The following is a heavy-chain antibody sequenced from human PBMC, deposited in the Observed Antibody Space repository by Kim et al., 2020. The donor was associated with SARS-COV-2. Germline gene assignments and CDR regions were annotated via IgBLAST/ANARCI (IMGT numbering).Heavy chain of an antibody. CDR3: ARGGLTFFDY. CDR2: NT. J-gene: IGHJ4*02. V-gene: IGHV1-18*01. Sequence: NTNYAQKLQGRVTMTTDTSTSTAYMELRSLRSDDTAVYFCARGGLTFFDYWGQGTLVIVSS. D-gene: IGHD1-20*01.